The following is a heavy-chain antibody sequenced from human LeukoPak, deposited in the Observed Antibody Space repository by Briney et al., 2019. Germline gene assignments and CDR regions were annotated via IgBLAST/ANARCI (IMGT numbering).Heavy chain of an antibody. Sequence: GESLKISCKGSGYRFVGYWLGWVRQMPGKGLEFMGIIYPGDSETRYSPSFQGLVTISVDKSISTAYLHWSSLKASDTAMYYCARLRDYDSTGYSIDYWGQGTLVTVSS. J-gene: IGHJ4*02. CDR3: ARLRDYDSTGYSIDY. CDR1: GYRFVGYW. V-gene: IGHV5-51*01. CDR2: IYPGDSET. D-gene: IGHD3-22*01.